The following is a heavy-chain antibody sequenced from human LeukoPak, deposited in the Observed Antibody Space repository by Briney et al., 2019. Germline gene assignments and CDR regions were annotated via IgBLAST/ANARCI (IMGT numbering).Heavy chain of an antibody. CDR3: ARHLPKWGWDY. Sequence: SETLSLTCTVSGGSISSYYWSWIRQPPGKGLEWIGYIYYSGSTKYNPSLKSRVAISVDTSKNQFSLKLSSVTAADTAVYYCARHLPKWGWDYWGQGTLVTVSS. V-gene: IGHV4-59*08. J-gene: IGHJ4*02. D-gene: IGHD1-26*01. CDR1: GGSISSYY. CDR2: IYYSGST.